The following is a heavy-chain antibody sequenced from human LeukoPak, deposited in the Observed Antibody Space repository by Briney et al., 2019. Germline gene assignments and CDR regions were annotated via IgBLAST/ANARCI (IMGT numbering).Heavy chain of an antibody. V-gene: IGHV3-33*01. CDR3: ARGGIVVVPAAIGAFDI. J-gene: IGHJ3*02. CDR2: IWYDGSNK. CDR1: GVTFSRYG. D-gene: IGHD2-2*01. Sequence: GGCLRLSCAASGVTFSRYGMRWGRQARGKGGGRVGVIWYDGSNKYYADSVKGRVTICRDNSKNTLYLHMNSLRAEDTAVYYCARGGIVVVPAAIGAFDIWGQGTMVTVSS.